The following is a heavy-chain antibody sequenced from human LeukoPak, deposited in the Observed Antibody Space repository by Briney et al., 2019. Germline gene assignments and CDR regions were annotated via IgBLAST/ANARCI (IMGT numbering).Heavy chain of an antibody. CDR3: ARGRNTMVRGAIGQTSLYYYSYYMDV. Sequence: PSETLSLTCTVSGGSMTSGSYYWNWIRQPAGKGLEWIGRIYTSGSTNYNPSLKSRVTMSVDTSKNQFSLKLSSVTATDTAVFYCARGRNTMVRGAIGQTSLYYYSYYMDVWGKGTTVTVSS. D-gene: IGHD3-10*01. CDR1: GGSMTSGSYY. CDR2: IYTSGST. V-gene: IGHV4-61*02. J-gene: IGHJ6*03.